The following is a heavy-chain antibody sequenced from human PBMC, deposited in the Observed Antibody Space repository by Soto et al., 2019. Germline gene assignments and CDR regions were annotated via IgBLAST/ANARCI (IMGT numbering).Heavy chain of an antibody. V-gene: IGHV4-31*03. CDR2: SYDSGST. D-gene: IGHD5-12*01. J-gene: IGHJ6*02. Sequence: QVQLQESGPGLVKPSQTLSLTCTVSGGSISSGSYYWSWIRQHPGKGLEWIGYSYDSGSTYYNPSRKSRVIISEDTSKHQFSLKLSSVTAADTAVNYCARDVARTYYCYYGMDLWGQGTTVTVSS. CDR1: GGSISSGSYY. CDR3: ARDVARTYYCYYGMDL.